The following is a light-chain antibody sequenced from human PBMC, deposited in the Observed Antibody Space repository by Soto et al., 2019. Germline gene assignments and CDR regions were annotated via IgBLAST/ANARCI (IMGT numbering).Light chain of an antibody. CDR3: QHSRDWLYT. V-gene: IGKV3-11*01. CDR1: QSVTNY. J-gene: IGKJ2*01. CDR2: DVS. Sequence: EIVLTQSPATLSLSPGESATLSCRASQSVTNYLAWYQHKPGQAPGLLIYDVSNRATGIPARFSGSGSGADFTLTISSLEPEDFAVYYCQHSRDWLYTFGQGTKVDMK.